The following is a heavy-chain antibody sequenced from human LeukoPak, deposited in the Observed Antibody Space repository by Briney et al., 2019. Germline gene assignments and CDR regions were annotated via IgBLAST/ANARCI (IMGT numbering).Heavy chain of an antibody. CDR2: INHSGST. D-gene: IGHD3-9*01. CDR1: GGSFSGYY. CDR3: ARGLIRYFDWSQINYFDY. V-gene: IGHV4-34*01. J-gene: IGHJ4*02. Sequence: SETLSLTCAVYGGSFSGYYWSWIRQPPGKGLEWIGEINHSGSTNYNPSLKSRVTISVDTSKNQFSLKLSSVTAADTAVYYCARGLIRYFDWSQINYFDYWGQGTLVTVSS.